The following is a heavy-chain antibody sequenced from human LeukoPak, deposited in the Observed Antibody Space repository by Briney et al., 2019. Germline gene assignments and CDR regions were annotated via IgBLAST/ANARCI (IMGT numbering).Heavy chain of an antibody. D-gene: IGHD2-15*01. V-gene: IGHV3-30-3*01. Sequence: GRSLRLSCAASGFTFRSYAMHWVRQAPGKGLEWVAVISYDGSNKYYADSVKGRFTISRDNSKNTLYLQMNSLRAEDTAVYYCASGHRGPYYFDYWGQGTLVTVSS. CDR3: ASGHRGPYYFDY. CDR2: ISYDGSNK. J-gene: IGHJ4*02. CDR1: GFTFRSYA.